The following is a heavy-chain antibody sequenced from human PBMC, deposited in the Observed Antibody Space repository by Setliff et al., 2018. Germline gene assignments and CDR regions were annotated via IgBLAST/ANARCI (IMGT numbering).Heavy chain of an antibody. D-gene: IGHD3-22*01. J-gene: IGHJ3*02. CDR1: GYTFTSHY. CDR2: INPSSGRT. Sequence: ASVKVSCKASGYTFTSHYMHWVRQAPGLGLEWMGTINPSSGRTRYAQKFQGRVTLTRDTSTSTVYMDMSSLRSEDTAVYYCARDVVPYHYEGAVDIWGQGTMVTVSS. V-gene: IGHV1-46*03. CDR3: ARDVVPYHYEGAVDI.